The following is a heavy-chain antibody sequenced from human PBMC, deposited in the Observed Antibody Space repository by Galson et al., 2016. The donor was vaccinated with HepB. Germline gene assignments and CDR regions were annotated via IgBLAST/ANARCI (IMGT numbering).Heavy chain of an antibody. Sequence: SLRLSCAASEFSFSSYGMNWVRQTPGKGLEWFSYISGSSSTIYYADSVTGRFTVSRDNAKNSLYLQMNGLRDEDTAVYYCARDSPACNDFWSGYYAGYYSRMYVWCQGNPGHRLL. CDR1: EFSFSSYG. V-gene: IGHV3-48*02. CDR3: ARDSPACNDFWSGYYAGYYSRMYV. D-gene: IGHD3-3*01. J-gene: IGHJ6*02. CDR2: ISGSSSTI.